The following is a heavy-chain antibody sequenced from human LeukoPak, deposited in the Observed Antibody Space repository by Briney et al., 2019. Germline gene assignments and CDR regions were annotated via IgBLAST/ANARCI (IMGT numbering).Heavy chain of an antibody. J-gene: IGHJ4*02. CDR1: GYSFTSYW. CDR3: ARHSLDDILTGPDEIDY. Sequence: GESLKISCKGSGYSFTSYWIGWVRQMPGKGLEWMGIIYPGDSDTRYSPSFQGQVTISADKSISTAYLQWSSLKASDTAIYYCARHSLDDILTGPDEIDYWGQGTLVTVSS. CDR2: IYPGDSDT. V-gene: IGHV5-51*01. D-gene: IGHD3-9*01.